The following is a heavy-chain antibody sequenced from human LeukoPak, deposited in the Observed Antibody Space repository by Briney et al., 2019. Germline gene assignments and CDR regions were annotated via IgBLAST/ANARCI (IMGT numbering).Heavy chain of an antibody. Sequence: PSETLSLTCAVSGGSISSSNWWSWVCQPPGKGLEWIGEIYHSGSTNYNPSLKSRVTISVDKSKNQFSLKLSSVTAADTAVYYCARVSSGATTVDYWGQGTLVTVSS. V-gene: IGHV4-4*02. CDR3: ARVSSGATTVDY. CDR2: IYHSGST. J-gene: IGHJ4*02. CDR1: GGSISSSNW. D-gene: IGHD1-26*01.